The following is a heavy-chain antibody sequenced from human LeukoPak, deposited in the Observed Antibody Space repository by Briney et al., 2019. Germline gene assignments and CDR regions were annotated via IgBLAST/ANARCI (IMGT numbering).Heavy chain of an antibody. J-gene: IGHJ4*02. D-gene: IGHD2-8*01. CDR2: INPNSGGT. Sequence: ASVKVSCKASRYTFTDYHIHWVRQAPGQGLEWMGWINPNSGGTNYPQKFQGRVTMTRDTSINTAYMELSRLRSDDTAVYYCARAPWGDRVSLFDYWGQGTLVTVSS. CDR1: RYTFTDYH. V-gene: IGHV1-2*02. CDR3: ARAPWGDRVSLFDY.